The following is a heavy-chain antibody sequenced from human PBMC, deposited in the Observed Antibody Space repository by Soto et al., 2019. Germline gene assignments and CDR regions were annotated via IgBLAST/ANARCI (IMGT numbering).Heavy chain of an antibody. Sequence: QVQLVQSGAEVKKPGASVKVSCKASGYTFTNYGISWVRQAPGQGLEWMGWIGAYNGNTNFAQKFQGRVTLTTDTSTTTAYMELRSLTSDETAVYFCARDRQTWNAGDLWGQGTLVTVSS. CDR2: IGAYNGNT. V-gene: IGHV1-18*01. CDR1: GYTFTNYG. D-gene: IGHD1-1*01. CDR3: ARDRQTWNAGDL. J-gene: IGHJ4*02.